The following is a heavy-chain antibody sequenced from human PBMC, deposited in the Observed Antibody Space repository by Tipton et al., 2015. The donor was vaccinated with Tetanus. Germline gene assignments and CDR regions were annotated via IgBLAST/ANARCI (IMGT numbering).Heavy chain of an antibody. CDR1: GYTFTSYG. D-gene: IGHD2-15*01. Sequence: QLVQSGAEVKKPGASVKVSCKASGYTFTSYGISWVRQAPGQGLEWMGWISAYNGNTNYAQKLQGRVTMTTDTPTSTAYVELRSLRSDDTAVYYCARQYCSGGNCYEYGMDVWGQGTTVTVSS. CDR3: ARQYCSGGNCYEYGMDV. J-gene: IGHJ6*02. V-gene: IGHV1-18*01. CDR2: ISAYNGNT.